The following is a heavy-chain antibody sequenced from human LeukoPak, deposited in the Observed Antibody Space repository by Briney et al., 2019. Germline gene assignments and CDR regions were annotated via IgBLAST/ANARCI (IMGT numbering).Heavy chain of an antibody. CDR1: GYTFTSYG. J-gene: IGHJ6*02. CDR3: AGTRGLDYYYGMDV. V-gene: IGHV1-18*01. D-gene: IGHD3-10*01. Sequence: ASVKVSCKASGYTFTSYGISWVRQAPGQGLEWIGWISAYNGNTNYAQKPQGRVTMTTDTSTSTAYMELRSLRSDDTAVYYCAGTRGLDYYYGMDVWGQGTTVTVSS. CDR2: ISAYNGNT.